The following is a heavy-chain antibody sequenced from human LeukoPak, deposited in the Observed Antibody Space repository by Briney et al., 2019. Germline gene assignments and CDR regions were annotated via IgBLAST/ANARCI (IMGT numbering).Heavy chain of an antibody. V-gene: IGHV4-30-4*08. CDR3: ARDFGGSSPWVFQH. CDR1: GGSISSGDYY. Sequence: SETLSLTCTVSGGSISSGDYYWSWIRQPPGKGLEWIGYIYYSGSTYYNPSLKSRVTISVDTSKNQFSLKLSSVTAADTAVYYCARDFGGSSPWVFQHWGQGTLVTVSS. D-gene: IGHD6-13*01. J-gene: IGHJ1*01. CDR2: IYYSGST.